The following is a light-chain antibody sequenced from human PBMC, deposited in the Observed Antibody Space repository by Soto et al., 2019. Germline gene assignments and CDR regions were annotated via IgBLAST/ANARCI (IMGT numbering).Light chain of an antibody. J-gene: IGLJ1*01. CDR2: DVS. Sequence: HSVLTQPPSVSGSPLQSVTISCTGTSSDVGGYNLVSWYQQHPGKAPKLMIYDVSKRPSGVPDRFSGSKSGNTASLTISGLQAEDEADYYCYSYAGSYTFYVFGTGTKVTVL. V-gene: IGLV2-11*01. CDR1: SSDVGGYNL. CDR3: YSYAGSYTFYV.